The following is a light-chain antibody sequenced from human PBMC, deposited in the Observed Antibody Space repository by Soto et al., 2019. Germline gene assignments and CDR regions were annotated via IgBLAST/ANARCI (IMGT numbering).Light chain of an antibody. J-gene: IGKJ4*01. Sequence: DIQMTQSPSTLSASVGDRVTITCRASQSISSWLAWYQQKPGKAPKLLIFDASSLESGVQSRFSGSGSGTEFTLTIKSLQSEDFAVYYCQPYNNWPLTVGGGTKVDIK. CDR2: DAS. V-gene: IGKV1-5*01. CDR3: QPYNNWPLT. CDR1: QSISSW.